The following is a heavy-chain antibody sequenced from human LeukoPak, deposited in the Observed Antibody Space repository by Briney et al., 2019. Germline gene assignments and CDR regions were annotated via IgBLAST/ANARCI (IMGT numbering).Heavy chain of an antibody. CDR2: INHSGST. CDR3: ARFRKITPNWFDP. CDR1: GGSFSGYY. J-gene: IGHJ5*02. D-gene: IGHD2-15*01. V-gene: IGHV4-34*01. Sequence: SETLSLTCAVYGGSFSGYYWSWIRQPPGKGLEWIGEINHSGSTNYNPSLKGRVTISVDTSKNQFSLKLSSVTAADTAVYYCARFRKITPNWFDPWGQGTLVTVSS.